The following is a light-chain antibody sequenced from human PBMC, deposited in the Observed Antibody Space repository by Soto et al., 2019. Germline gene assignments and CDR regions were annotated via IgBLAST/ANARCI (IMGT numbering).Light chain of an antibody. V-gene: IGLV1-47*01. CDR3: AAWDAGVSGPA. Sequence: QSVLTQPPSASGTPGQRVTISCSGSSSNIGSNTVNWYQQLPGTAPKLLMYRNNQRPSGVPDRFSGSKSGTSASLAISGLRSEDEADYYCAAWDAGVSGPAFGGGTKLTVL. CDR2: RNN. CDR1: SSNIGSNT. J-gene: IGLJ2*01.